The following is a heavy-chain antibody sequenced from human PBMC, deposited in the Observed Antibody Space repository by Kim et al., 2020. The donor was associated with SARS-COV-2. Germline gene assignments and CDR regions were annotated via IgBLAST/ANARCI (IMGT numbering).Heavy chain of an antibody. CDR1: GFTFSSYA. Sequence: GGSLRLSCAASGFTFSSYAMSWVRQAPGKGLEWVSVIYSGGSSTYYADSVKGRFTISRDNSKNTLYLQMNSLRAEDTAVYYCAKDLHPTYYDILTGYYIEVHYYGMDVWGQGTTVTVSS. V-gene: IGHV3-23*03. CDR2: IYSGGSST. CDR3: AKDLHPTYYDILTGYYIEVHYYGMDV. D-gene: IGHD3-9*01. J-gene: IGHJ6*02.